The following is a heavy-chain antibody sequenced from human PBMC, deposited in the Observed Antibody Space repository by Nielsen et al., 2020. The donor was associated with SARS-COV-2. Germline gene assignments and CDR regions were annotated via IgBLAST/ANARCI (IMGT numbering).Heavy chain of an antibody. CDR2: IYPYDSDT. V-gene: IGHV5-51*01. Sequence: GESLKISCKGSGYTFASYWIGWVRQMPGKGLEWMGIIYPYDSDTRYSPSFQGQVTISVDKSISTAYLQWSSLKASDTAIYYCARGQFSGSLYYYYAMDVWGQGTTVSVSS. D-gene: IGHD1-26*01. J-gene: IGHJ6*02. CDR1: GYTFASYW. CDR3: ARGQFSGSLYYYYAMDV.